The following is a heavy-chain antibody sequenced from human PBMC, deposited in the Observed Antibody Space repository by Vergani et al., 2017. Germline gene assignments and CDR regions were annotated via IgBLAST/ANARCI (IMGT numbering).Heavy chain of an antibody. V-gene: IGHV3-23*01. J-gene: IGHJ4*02. Sequence: EVQLLESGGGLVQPGGSLRLSCAASGFTFSSYAMSWVRQAPGKGLEWVSAISGSGGSTYYADSVKGRFTISRDNSKNTLYLQMNSLRAEDTAVYYCARRSSGWYXFDYWGQGTLVTVSS. CDR3: ARRSSGWYXFDY. CDR2: ISGSGGST. D-gene: IGHD6-19*01. CDR1: GFTFSSYA.